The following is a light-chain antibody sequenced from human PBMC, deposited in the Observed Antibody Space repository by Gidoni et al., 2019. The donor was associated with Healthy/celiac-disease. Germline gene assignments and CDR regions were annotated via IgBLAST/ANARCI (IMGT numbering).Light chain of an antibody. J-gene: IGKJ2*01. CDR3: QQYNSPLYT. CDR2: KAS. Sequence: DIQMTQSPSTLSASVGDRVTITCRASQSISSWLAWYQQKPGKAPKLLIYKASSLESGVPSMFSGSGSGTEFTLTISSLQPDDFATYYCQQYNSPLYTFGQGTKLEIK. CDR1: QSISSW. V-gene: IGKV1-5*03.